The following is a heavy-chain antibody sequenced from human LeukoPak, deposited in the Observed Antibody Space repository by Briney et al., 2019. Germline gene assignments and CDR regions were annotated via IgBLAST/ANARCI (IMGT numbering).Heavy chain of an antibody. V-gene: IGHV3-30*19. CDR2: ISYDGSNK. J-gene: IGHJ4*02. CDR3: ARGTLKGYSYGYRY. Sequence: PGRSLRLSCAASGFTFSSYGMHWVRQAPGKGLEWVAVISYDGSNKYYADSVKGRFTISRDNSKNTLYLQMNSLRAEDTAVYYCARGTLKGYSYGYRYWGQGTLVTVSS. CDR1: GFTFSSYG. D-gene: IGHD5-18*01.